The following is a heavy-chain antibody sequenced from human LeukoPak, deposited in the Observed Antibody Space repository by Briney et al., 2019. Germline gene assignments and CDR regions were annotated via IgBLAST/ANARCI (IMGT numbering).Heavy chain of an antibody. J-gene: IGHJ4*02. V-gene: IGHV3-23*01. CDR3: ARLPYYYDSSGYYCTIDY. D-gene: IGHD3-22*01. CDR1: GFTFSSYA. Sequence: PGGSLRLSCAASGFTFSSYAMSWVRQAPGKGLEWVSSISGSDGTTYYADSVKGRFTISRDNSKYTLSLQMNSLRDDDTAVYYCARLPYYYDSSGYYCTIDYWGQGTLVIVSS. CDR2: ISGSDGTT.